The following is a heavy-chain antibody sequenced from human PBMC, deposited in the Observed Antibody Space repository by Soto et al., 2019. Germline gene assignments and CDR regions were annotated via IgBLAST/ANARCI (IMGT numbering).Heavy chain of an antibody. J-gene: IGHJ4*02. Sequence: QVQLVESGGGVVQPGRSLRLSCAASGFTFSSYAMHWVRQAPGKGLEWVAVISYDGSNKYYADSVKGRFTISRDNSKNTLYLQMNSLIAEDTAVYYCARDGVGGAAATRYWGQGTLVTVSS. CDR2: ISYDGSNK. D-gene: IGHD6-13*01. CDR3: ARDGVGGAAATRY. CDR1: GFTFSSYA. V-gene: IGHV3-30-3*01.